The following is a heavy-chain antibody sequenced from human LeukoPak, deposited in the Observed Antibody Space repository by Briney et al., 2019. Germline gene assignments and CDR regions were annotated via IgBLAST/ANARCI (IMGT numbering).Heavy chain of an antibody. V-gene: IGHV3-74*01. CDR2: MSHDGTRT. D-gene: IGHD3-10*01. J-gene: IGHJ4*02. CDR1: GFTFSGYW. CDR3: ARRGDYVDF. Sequence: GGSLRLSCAASGFTFSGYWMQWVRQAAGKGLVWVSRMSHDGTRTDYADSVKGRFTISRDNAKNTLYLQMNSLRAEGTAVYYCARRGDYVDFWGQGTPVTVSS.